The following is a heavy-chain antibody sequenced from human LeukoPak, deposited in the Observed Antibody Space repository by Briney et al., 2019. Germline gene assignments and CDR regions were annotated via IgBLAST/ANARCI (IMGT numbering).Heavy chain of an antibody. J-gene: IGHJ4*03. Sequence: GGSLRLSCAASGFTFSSYSMNWVRQAPGKGLEWVAVIWYDGSNKYYADSVKGRFTISRDNAKNTLYLQMNSLRAEDTAVYYCARDGLSSGWLQDYWGQGTTVTVSS. D-gene: IGHD6-19*01. CDR2: IWYDGSNK. CDR3: ARDGLSSGWLQDY. V-gene: IGHV3-33*08. CDR1: GFTFSSYS.